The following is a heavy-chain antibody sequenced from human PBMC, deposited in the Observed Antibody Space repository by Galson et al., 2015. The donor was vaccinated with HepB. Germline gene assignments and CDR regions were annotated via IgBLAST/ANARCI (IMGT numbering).Heavy chain of an antibody. CDR1: GFTFSDHY. V-gene: IGHV3-72*01. CDR3: ARSGVTTVVTDFDS. J-gene: IGHJ4*02. CDR2: SRNKPRGYST. Sequence: LRLSCAVSGFTFSDHYIDWVRQAPGKGLEWVGRSRNKPRGYSTAYAASVKGRFTVSRDDSKNSVFLQMNSLRSEDTAVYYCARSGVTTVVTDFDSWGQGTLVTVSS. D-gene: IGHD4-23*01.